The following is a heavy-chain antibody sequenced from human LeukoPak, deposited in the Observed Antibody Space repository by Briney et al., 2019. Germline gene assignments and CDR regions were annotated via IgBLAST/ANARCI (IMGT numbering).Heavy chain of an antibody. V-gene: IGHV3-23*01. CDR1: GFTFSSYA. J-gene: IGHJ4*02. D-gene: IGHD6-25*01. CDR3: AKGAQEFGRGYLGGDY. Sequence: GGSLRLSCAASGFTFSSYAMSWVRQAPGKGLEWVSAISGSGGSTYYADSVKGRFTISRDNSKNTLYLQMNSLRAEDTAVYYCAKGAQEFGRGYLGGDYWGQGTLVTVSS. CDR2: ISGSGGST.